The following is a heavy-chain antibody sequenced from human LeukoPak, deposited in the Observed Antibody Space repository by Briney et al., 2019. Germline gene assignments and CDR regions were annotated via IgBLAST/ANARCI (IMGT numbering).Heavy chain of an antibody. D-gene: IGHD3-3*01. CDR3: ARDRGETIFGMIDAFDI. J-gene: IGHJ3*02. Sequence: PSETLSLTCTVSGDSISGYYWNWIRQPAGKGLEWIGRIYTTGSSNYSPSLKRRVTMSVDTSKNQFSLRLSSMTAADTAAYYCARDRGETIFGMIDAFDIWGQGTMVTVSS. CDR2: IYTTGSS. CDR1: GDSISGYY. V-gene: IGHV4-4*07.